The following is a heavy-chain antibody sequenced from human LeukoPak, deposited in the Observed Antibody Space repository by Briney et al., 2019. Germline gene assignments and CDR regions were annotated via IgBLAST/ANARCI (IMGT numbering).Heavy chain of an antibody. D-gene: IGHD5-18*01. J-gene: IGHJ4*02. CDR1: GGSFSGYY. CDR2: INHSGST. CDR3: ARCGYSYGTRAGRSRFDY. Sequence: SETLSLTCAVYGGSFSGYYWSWIRQPPGKGLEWIGEINHSGSTNYNPSLKSRVTISVDTSKNQFSLKLSSVTAADTAVYYCARCGYSYGTRAGRSRFDYWGQGTLVTVSS. V-gene: IGHV4-34*01.